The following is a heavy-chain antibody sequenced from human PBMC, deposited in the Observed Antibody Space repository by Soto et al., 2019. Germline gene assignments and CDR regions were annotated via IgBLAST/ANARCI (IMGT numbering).Heavy chain of an antibody. CDR3: ARGGAELTYHYDSSGYPFDY. CDR2: ISYDGSNK. Sequence: GGSLRLSCAASGFTFSSYGMHWVRQAPGKGLEWVAVISYDGSNKYYADSVKGRFTISRDNSKNTLYLQMNSLRAEDTAVYYCARGGAELTYHYDSSGYPFDYWGQGTLVTVSS. V-gene: IGHV3-30*03. CDR1: GFTFSSYG. D-gene: IGHD3-22*01. J-gene: IGHJ4*02.